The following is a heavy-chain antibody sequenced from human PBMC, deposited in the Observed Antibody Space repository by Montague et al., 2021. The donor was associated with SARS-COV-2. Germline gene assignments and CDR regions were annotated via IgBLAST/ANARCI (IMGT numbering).Heavy chain of an antibody. J-gene: IGHJ5*02. CDR1: GDSITPYGDSIGGYF. CDR2: IYANGNF. V-gene: IGHV4-4*07. Sequence: SETLSLTCSVSGDSITPYGDSIGGYFWSWIRQPAGKGLEWIGRIYANGNFDYNPSLNIRVSMSMDTSKQEFSMRLISVTAADTAVYYCASAAYYFGPGRGNHGAFDPWGQGILVTVSS. CDR3: ASAAYYFGPGRGNHGAFDP. D-gene: IGHD2/OR15-2a*01.